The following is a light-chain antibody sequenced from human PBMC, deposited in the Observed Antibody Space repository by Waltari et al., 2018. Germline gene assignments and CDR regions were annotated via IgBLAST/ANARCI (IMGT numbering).Light chain of an antibody. CDR3: QEYSSYSWT. CDR1: QSLSSW. Sequence: DIQMTQSPSTLSASVGDRVIITCRASQSLSSWLAWYQQKPGKAPKLLIYKASNLQTGVPSRFSGSGSGTEFTLTISSLQPDDLATYYCQEYSSYSWTFGQGTKVEIK. J-gene: IGKJ1*01. CDR2: KAS. V-gene: IGKV1-5*03.